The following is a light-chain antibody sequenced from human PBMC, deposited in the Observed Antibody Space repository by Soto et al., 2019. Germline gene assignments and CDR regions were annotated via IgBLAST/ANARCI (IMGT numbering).Light chain of an antibody. CDR3: PKSYSTPRA. CDR2: AAS. CDR1: QSISSY. V-gene: IGKV1-39*01. J-gene: IGKJ1*01. Sequence: DIQMTQSRSSLSASVGDGVTITCRASQSISSYLNWYEQRQGKAAKLLMHAASSFQGGDQSRFSGSGSGTDVPLTLRSLQPEDLATSYCPKSYSTPRAFGQGT.